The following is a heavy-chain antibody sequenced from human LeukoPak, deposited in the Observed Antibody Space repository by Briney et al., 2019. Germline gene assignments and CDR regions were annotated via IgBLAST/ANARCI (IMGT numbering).Heavy chain of an antibody. D-gene: IGHD7-27*01. CDR1: GFTFDDYA. V-gene: IGHV3-9*01. CDR3: AKEIIGENWGQGSAFDI. Sequence: GGSLRLSCAASGFTFDDYAMHWVRQAPGRGLEWVSGISWNSGSIGYADSVKGRFTISRDNAKNSLYLQMNSLRAEDTALYYCAKEIIGENWGQGSAFDIWGQGTMVTVSS. CDR2: ISWNSGSI. J-gene: IGHJ3*02.